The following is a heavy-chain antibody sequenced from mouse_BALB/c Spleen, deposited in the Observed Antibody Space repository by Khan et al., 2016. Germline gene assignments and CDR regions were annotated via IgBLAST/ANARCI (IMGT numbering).Heavy chain of an antibody. CDR1: GFDFSRYW. J-gene: IGHJ3*01. Sequence: EVQLQESGGGLVQPGGSLKFSCAASGFDFSRYWMSWVRQAPGKGLEWIGEINPDSSMINYTPSLKDKFIISRDNAKNTLYLQMRKVRSEDTALYYCARLGNYSWFAYWGQGTLVTVSA. V-gene: IGHV4-1*02. CDR2: INPDSSMI. CDR3: ARLGNYSWFAY. D-gene: IGHD2-1*01.